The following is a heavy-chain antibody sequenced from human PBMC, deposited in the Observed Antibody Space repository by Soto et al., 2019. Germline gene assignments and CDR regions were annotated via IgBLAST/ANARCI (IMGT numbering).Heavy chain of an antibody. CDR2: INPSGGST. V-gene: IGHV1-46*01. J-gene: IGHJ4*02. Sequence: ASVKVSCKASGYTFTSYYMHWVRQAPGQGLEWMGIINPSGGSTSYAQKFQGRVTMTRDTSTSTVYMELISLRSEDTAVYYCARAEVIVPLCDYWGQGTLVTVSS. CDR1: GYTFTSYY. CDR3: ARAEVIVPLCDY. D-gene: IGHD3-16*02.